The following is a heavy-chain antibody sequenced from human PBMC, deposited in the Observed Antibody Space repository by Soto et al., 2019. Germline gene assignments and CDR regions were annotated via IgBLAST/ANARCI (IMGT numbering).Heavy chain of an antibody. CDR2: IYYSGST. CDR1: GGSISSSSYY. V-gene: IGHV4-39*01. Sequence: QLQLQESGPGLVKPSETLSLTCTVSGGSISSSSYYWGWIRQPPGKGLEWIGSIYYSGSTYYNPSLKSRVTISVDTSKNQFALKLSSVTAADTAVYYGAITFGSYYYMDVWGKGTTVTVSS. CDR3: AITFGSYYYMDV. J-gene: IGHJ6*03. D-gene: IGHD3-10*01.